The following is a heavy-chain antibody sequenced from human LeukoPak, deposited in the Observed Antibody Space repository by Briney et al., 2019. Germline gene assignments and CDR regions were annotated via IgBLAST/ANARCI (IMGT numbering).Heavy chain of an antibody. V-gene: IGHV3-48*04. CDR3: ARVGGSWGGYNDAFDI. CDR2: ISSSSSTI. Sequence: GGSLRLSCAASGFTFSSYSMNWVRQAPGKGLEWVSYISSSSSTIYYADSVKGRFTISRDNAKNSLYLQMNSLRAEDTAVYYCARVGGSWGGYNDAFDIWGQGTMVTVSS. CDR1: GFTFSSYS. J-gene: IGHJ3*02. D-gene: IGHD5-24*01.